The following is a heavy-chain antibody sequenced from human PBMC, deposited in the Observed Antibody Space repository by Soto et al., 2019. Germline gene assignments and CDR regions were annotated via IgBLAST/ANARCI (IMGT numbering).Heavy chain of an antibody. Sequence: PSETLSLTCAVYGGSFSGYYWSWIRQPPGKGLEWIGEINHSGSTNYNPSLKSRVTISVDTSKNQFSLKLSSVTAADTAVYYCARGQGEVRGVIYYYYYYGMDVWGQGTTVTVPS. CDR3: ARGQGEVRGVIYYYYYYGMDV. D-gene: IGHD3-10*01. J-gene: IGHJ6*02. V-gene: IGHV4-34*01. CDR2: INHSGST. CDR1: GGSFSGYY.